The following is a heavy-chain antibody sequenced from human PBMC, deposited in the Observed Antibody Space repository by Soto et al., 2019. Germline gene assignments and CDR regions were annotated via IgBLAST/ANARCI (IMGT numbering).Heavy chain of an antibody. V-gene: IGHV3-53*04. Sequence: EVQLVESGGGLVQPGGSLRLSCAVSGLTVSSNYMSWVRQAPGEGLEWVSVIYSGGSTFYADSVKGRFTISRDSSKNTRYLERNSLRAYDTAVYYCTTGAYATGWDYYYGMDVWGQGTTVTVSS. CDR1: GLTVSSNY. CDR2: IYSGGST. CDR3: TTGAYATGWDYYYGMDV. J-gene: IGHJ6*02. D-gene: IGHD6-19*01.